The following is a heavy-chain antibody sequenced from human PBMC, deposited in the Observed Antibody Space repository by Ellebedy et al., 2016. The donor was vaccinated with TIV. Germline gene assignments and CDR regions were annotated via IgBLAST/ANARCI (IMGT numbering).Heavy chain of an antibody. V-gene: IGHV4-34*01. D-gene: IGHD3-9*01. CDR2: INHSGST. J-gene: IGHJ5*02. CDR3: ARAVSDILTGYPNWFDP. CDR1: GGSFSGYY. Sequence: MPSETLSLTCAVYGGSFSGYYWSWIRQPPGKGLEWIGEINHSGSTNYNPSLKSRVTISVDTSKNQFSLKLSSVTAADTAVYYCARAVSDILTGYPNWFDPWGQGTLVTVSS.